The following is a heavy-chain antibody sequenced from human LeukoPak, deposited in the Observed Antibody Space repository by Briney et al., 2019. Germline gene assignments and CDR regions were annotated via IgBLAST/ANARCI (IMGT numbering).Heavy chain of an antibody. CDR2: ISYDGSNK. CDR3: ATRGYSYGFGY. J-gene: IGHJ4*02. D-gene: IGHD5-18*01. V-gene: IGHV3-30-3*01. Sequence: GGSLRLSCAASGFTFSSYAMHWVRQAPGKGLEWVAVISYDGSNKYYADSVKGRFTISRDNSKNTLYLQMNSLRAEDTAVYYCATRGYSYGFGYWGQGTLVTVSS. CDR1: GFTFSSYA.